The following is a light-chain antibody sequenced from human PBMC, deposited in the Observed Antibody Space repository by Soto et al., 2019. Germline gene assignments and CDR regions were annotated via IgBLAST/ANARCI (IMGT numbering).Light chain of an antibody. CDR3: QHLKTYPQT. Sequence: DFQLTQSPSFLSASIGDRVTITCRASQGINNYLAWYQQKPGKAHKLLIYTASTLQSGIPSRFSGSGSGKEFTLTISSLQPEDFATYYCQHLKTYPQTFGQGTKVEIK. CDR2: TAS. CDR1: QGINNY. J-gene: IGKJ1*01. V-gene: IGKV1-9*01.